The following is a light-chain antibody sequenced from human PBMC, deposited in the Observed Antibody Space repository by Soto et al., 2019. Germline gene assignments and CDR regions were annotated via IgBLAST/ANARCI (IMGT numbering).Light chain of an antibody. CDR1: QSVRNY. V-gene: IGKV3-11*01. J-gene: IGKJ5*01. Sequence: EIVLTQSPATLSLSPGETATLSCRASQSVRNYLAWYQQKPGQAPRLLIYGAFNRATGIPARFSGSGSGTEFTLTINSLQSGDSAVYYCQQHNQWPITFGQGTRLEIK. CDR3: QQHNQWPIT. CDR2: GAF.